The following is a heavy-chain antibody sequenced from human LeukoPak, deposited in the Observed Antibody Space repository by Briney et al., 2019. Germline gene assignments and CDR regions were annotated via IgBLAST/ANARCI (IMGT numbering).Heavy chain of an antibody. CDR3: AKGYDFWSGYVRSYMDV. D-gene: IGHD3-3*01. CDR1: GFTFSSYA. J-gene: IGHJ6*03. Sequence: GGSLRLSCAASGFTFSSYAMHWVRQAPGKGLEWVAVISYDGSNKYYADSVKGRFTISRDNSKNTLYLQMNSLRAEDAAVYYCAKGYDFWSGYVRSYMDVWGKGTTVTVSS. CDR2: ISYDGSNK. V-gene: IGHV3-30-3*01.